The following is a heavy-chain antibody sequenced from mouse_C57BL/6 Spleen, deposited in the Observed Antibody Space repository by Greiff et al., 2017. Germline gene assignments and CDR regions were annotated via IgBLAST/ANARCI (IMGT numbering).Heavy chain of an antibody. CDR3: ARGYGPYYYAMDY. CDR2: INPNNGGT. J-gene: IGHJ4*01. V-gene: IGHV1-22*01. D-gene: IGHD1-1*02. Sequence: VQLQQSGPELVKPGASVKMSCKASGYTFTDYNMHWVKQSHGKSLEWIGYINPNNGGTSYNQKFKGKATLTVNKSSSTAYMELRSLTSEDSAVYYCARGYGPYYYAMDYWGQGTSVTVSS. CDR1: GYTFTDYN.